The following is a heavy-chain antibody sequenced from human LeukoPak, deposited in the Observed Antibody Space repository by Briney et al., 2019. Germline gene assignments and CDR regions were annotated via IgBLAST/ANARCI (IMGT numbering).Heavy chain of an antibody. CDR2: INHSGST. V-gene: IGHV4-34*01. Sequence: SETLSLTCAVYGRSFSGYYWSWIRQPPGKGLEWIGEINHSGSTNYNPSLKSRVTISVDTSKNQFSLKLSSVTAADTAVYYCARAGYSSSWYIDYWGQGTLVTVSS. J-gene: IGHJ4*02. CDR1: GRSFSGYY. D-gene: IGHD6-13*01. CDR3: ARAGYSSSWYIDY.